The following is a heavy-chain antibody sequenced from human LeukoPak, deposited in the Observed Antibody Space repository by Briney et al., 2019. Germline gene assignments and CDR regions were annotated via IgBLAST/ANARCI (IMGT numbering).Heavy chain of an antibody. CDR3: AKDLDYTTYGYYFDY. CDR1: GGSFSGYY. D-gene: IGHD4-11*01. CDR2: INHSGST. J-gene: IGHJ4*02. Sequence: NPSETLSLTCAVYGGSFSGYYWSWIRQPPGKGLEWIGEINHSGSTNYNPSLKSRVTISVDTSKNQFSLKLSSVTAADTAVYYCAKDLDYTTYGYYFDYWGQGTLVTVSS. V-gene: IGHV4-34*01.